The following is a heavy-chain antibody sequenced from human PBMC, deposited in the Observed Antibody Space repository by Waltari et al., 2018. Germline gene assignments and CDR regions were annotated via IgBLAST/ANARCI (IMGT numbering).Heavy chain of an antibody. J-gene: IGHJ6*02. Sequence: QVQLVESGGGVVQPGRSLRLSCAASGFTFSSYAMHWVRQAPGKGLEWVAVISYDGSNKYYADSVKGRFTISRDNSKNTLYLQMNSLRAEDTAVYYCARVFYKFTSYYYGMDVWGQGTTVTVSS. CDR3: ARVFYKFTSYYYGMDV. D-gene: IGHD3-10*01. CDR1: GFTFSSYA. CDR2: ISYDGSNK. V-gene: IGHV3-30-3*01.